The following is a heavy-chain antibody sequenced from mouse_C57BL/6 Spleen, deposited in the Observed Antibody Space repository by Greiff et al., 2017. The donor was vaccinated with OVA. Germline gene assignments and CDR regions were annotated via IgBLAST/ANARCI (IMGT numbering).Heavy chain of an antibody. CDR2: IHPTSGST. CDR3: ARPGSSSTGFAY. Sequence: QVQLQQPGAELVKPGASVKLSCKASGYTFTSYWMHWVKQRPGHGLEWIGMIHPTSGSTDYNEKFKNKATLTVDKSCSTASMQLSSLTSEDSAVYYCARPGSSSTGFAYWGQGTLVTVSA. J-gene: IGHJ3*01. CDR1: GYTFTSYW. D-gene: IGHD1-1*01. V-gene: IGHV1-64*01.